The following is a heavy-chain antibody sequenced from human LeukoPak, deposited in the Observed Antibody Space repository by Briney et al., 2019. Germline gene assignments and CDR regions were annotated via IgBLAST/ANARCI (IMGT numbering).Heavy chain of an antibody. D-gene: IGHD6-19*01. J-gene: IGHJ4*02. CDR1: GFTFSSYS. V-gene: IGHV3-21*01. CDR3: ARDPYLLHSSDWYGPSFDY. CDR2: ISSSSSYI. Sequence: PGGSLRLSCAASGFTFSSYSMNWVRQAPGKGLEWVSSISSSSSYIYYAGSVKGRFTISRDNAKNSLYLQMNSLTAEDTAVYYCARDPYLLHSSDWYGPSFDYWGQGTLVTVSS.